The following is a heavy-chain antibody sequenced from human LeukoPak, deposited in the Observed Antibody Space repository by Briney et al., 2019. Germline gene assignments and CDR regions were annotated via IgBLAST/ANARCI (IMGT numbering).Heavy chain of an antibody. J-gene: IGHJ4*02. V-gene: IGHV1-18*01. CDR2: ISAYNGNT. D-gene: IGHD4/OR15-4a*01. CDR1: GYTFTSYG. Sequence: ASVKVSCKASGYTFTSYGISWVRQAPGQGLEWMGWISAYNGNTNYAQKLQGRVTMTTDTSTSTAYMELRSLRSDDTAVYYCARVLRYSTTMAEDYWGQGTLVTVSS. CDR3: ARVLRYSTTMAEDY.